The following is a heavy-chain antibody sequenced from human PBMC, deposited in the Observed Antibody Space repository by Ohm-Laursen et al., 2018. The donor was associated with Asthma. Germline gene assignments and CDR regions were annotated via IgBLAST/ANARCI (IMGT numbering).Heavy chain of an antibody. J-gene: IGHJ1*01. CDR1: GGSIIRGGYY. CDR3: ARVSCTGGSCFIEH. CDR2: IYYRGNA. D-gene: IGHD2-15*01. Sequence: TLSLTCSVSGGSIIRGGYYWSWIRQPPGKGLEWIGNIYYRGNAYYNPYLKSRVTIGLDTSKNQFSLNLNSVTAADTAVYSCARVSCTGGSCFIEHWAQGTLVTVSS. V-gene: IGHV4-31*02.